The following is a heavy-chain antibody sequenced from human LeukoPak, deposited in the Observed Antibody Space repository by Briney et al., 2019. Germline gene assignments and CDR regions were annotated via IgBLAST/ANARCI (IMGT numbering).Heavy chain of an antibody. CDR1: VFTFSNFA. CDR2: ISGICGNT. D-gene: IGHD1-26*01. J-gene: IGHJ4*02. V-gene: IGHV3-23*01. CDR3: ANNFRHTGSYYGFAY. Sequence: PGWSLTVSCAASVFTFSNFAMHWLRQPPGKGLAWVSVISGICGNTYYAASVKGRFTISRHNTKTTLYLQMSSLRAEHTAVYYCANNFRHTGSYYGFAYGGQGALVTVSS.